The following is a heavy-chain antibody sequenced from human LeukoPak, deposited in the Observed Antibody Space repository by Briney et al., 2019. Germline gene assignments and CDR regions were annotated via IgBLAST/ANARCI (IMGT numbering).Heavy chain of an antibody. D-gene: IGHD4-23*01. CDR3: AANGGPFDF. CDR2: IKQEGSEK. J-gene: IGHJ4*02. V-gene: IGHV3-7*05. CDR1: GFTFRNYW. Sequence: PGGALRLSCAASGFTFRNYWMSWVRQAPGKGLEFVANIKQEGSEKYYVDSVKGRFTISRDNAKNSLYLQMNGLRAEDTAVYYCAANGGPFDFWGQGTLVTVS.